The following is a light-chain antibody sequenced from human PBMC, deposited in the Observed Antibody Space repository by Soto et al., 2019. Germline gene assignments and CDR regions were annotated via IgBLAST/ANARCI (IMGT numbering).Light chain of an antibody. CDR1: QAIYNY. V-gene: IGKV1-27*01. CDR2: AAS. Sequence: DIQMTQSPSSLSASVGDRVTITCRASQAIYNYLAWYQQKPGKVPTLLISAASTLQSGVPSRFSGSGSETDFPLTISSLQPEDVATYYCQKFSAVPTFGGGTKVEI. CDR3: QKFSAVPT. J-gene: IGKJ4*01.